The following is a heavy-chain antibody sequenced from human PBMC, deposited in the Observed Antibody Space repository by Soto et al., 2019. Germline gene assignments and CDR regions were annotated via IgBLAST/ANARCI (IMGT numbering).Heavy chain of an antibody. V-gene: IGHV4-31*03. J-gene: IGHJ4*02. CDR2: TSNSGNT. Sequence: QVQLQESGPGLVKPSQTLSLTCTVSGGSITSSGYYWSWILQHPGEGLEWIGFTSNSGNTSYNPSRQRRVTISENASSLQCPPNRKSVGAQDTAVYHCTRGGGSTKVDFWGQGTLVTGS. CDR1: GGSITSSGYY. D-gene: IGHD2-2*01. CDR3: TRGGGSTKVDF.